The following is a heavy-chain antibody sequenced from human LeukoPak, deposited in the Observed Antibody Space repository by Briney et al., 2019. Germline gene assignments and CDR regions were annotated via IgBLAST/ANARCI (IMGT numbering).Heavy chain of an antibody. D-gene: IGHD3-3*01. Sequence: PSETLSLTCTVSGGSISSHYWSWIRQPPGKGLEWIGYIYYSGSTNYNPSLKSRVTISVDTSKHQFSLKLSSVTAADTAVYYCARGSDYDFWSGYYTSECFQHWGQGTLVTVSS. J-gene: IGHJ1*01. CDR2: IYYSGST. CDR1: GGSISSHY. V-gene: IGHV4-59*11. CDR3: ARGSDYDFWSGYYTSECFQH.